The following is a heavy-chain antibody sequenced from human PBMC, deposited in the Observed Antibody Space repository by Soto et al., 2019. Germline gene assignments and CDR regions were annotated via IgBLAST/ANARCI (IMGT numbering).Heavy chain of an antibody. CDR2: ISSSSTT. CDR1: GGTFSDYY. D-gene: IGHD3-22*01. J-gene: IGHJ4*01. CDR3: AIGLYYYDSRDQWAY. Sequence: GGALRLSWGASGGTFSDYYMNVIRQAPGKRLEWVSYISSSSTTYYADSVKGRFTISRDNAKNSLYLQMNSLRDEDTAVYYCAIGLYYYDSRDQWAYWGQGTLVIVSS. V-gene: IGHV3-11*04.